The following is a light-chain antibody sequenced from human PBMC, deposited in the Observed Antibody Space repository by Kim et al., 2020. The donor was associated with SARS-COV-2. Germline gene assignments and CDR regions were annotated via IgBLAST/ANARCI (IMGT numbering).Light chain of an antibody. CDR1: NLANKY. CDR3: QAWDSNIVV. V-gene: IGLV3-1*01. CDR2: QDA. Sequence: SYELTQPPSVSVSPGQTATITCSGDNLANKYVCWYHQKAGQSPVLVMHQDARRPAGIPERFSGSNSRTTATLTISGTQPLDEGDYYCQAWDSNIVVFGGGTQLTVL. J-gene: IGLJ2*01.